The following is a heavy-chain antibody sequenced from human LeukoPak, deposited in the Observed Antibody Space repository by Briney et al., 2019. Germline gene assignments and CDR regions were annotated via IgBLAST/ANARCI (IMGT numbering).Heavy chain of an antibody. Sequence: GGSLRLSCAASGFTFSNAWMSWVRQAPGKGLEWVGRIKSKTDGGTTDYAAPVKGRFTISRDDSKNTLYLQMNSLKTEDTAVYYCTTAYCGGDCYVQRPDAFDIWGQGTMVTVSS. V-gene: IGHV3-15*01. CDR1: GFTFSNAW. D-gene: IGHD2-21*01. CDR2: IKSKTDGGTT. J-gene: IGHJ3*02. CDR3: TTAYCGGDCYVQRPDAFDI.